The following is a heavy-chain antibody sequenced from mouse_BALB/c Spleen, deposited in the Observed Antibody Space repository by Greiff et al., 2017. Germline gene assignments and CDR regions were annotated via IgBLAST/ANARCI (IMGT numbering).Heavy chain of an antibody. V-gene: IGHV14-3*02. CDR1: GFNIKDTY. D-gene: IGHD2-10*01. CDR3: ARAYYGNYYFDY. Sequence: EVHLVESGAELVKPGASVKLSCTASGFNIKDTYMHWVKQRPEQGLEWIGRIDPANGNTKYDPKFQGKATITADTSSNTAYLQLSSLTSEDTAVYYCARAYYGNYYFDYWGQGTTLTVSS. J-gene: IGHJ2*01. CDR2: IDPANGNT.